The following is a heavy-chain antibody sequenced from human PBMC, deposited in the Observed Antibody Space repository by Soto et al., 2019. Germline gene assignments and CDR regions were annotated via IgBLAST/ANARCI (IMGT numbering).Heavy chain of an antibody. V-gene: IGHV1-69*02. D-gene: IGHD6-13*01. CDR3: ARGYSSSWSDYFDY. CDR1: GGTFSSYT. Sequence: SVKVSCKASGGTFSSYTISWVRQAPGQGLEWMGRIIPILGIANYAQKFQGRVTITADKSTSTAYIELSSLRSEDTAVYYCARGYSSSWSDYFDYWGQGTLVTVSS. J-gene: IGHJ4*02. CDR2: IIPILGIA.